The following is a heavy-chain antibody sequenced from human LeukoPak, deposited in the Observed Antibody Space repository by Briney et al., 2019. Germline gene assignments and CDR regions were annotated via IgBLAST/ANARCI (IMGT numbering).Heavy chain of an antibody. D-gene: IGHD6-13*01. CDR3: ARERGYGSSDAFDI. CDR1: GYTFTSYD. V-gene: IGHV1-8*01. Sequence: ASVKVSCKASGYTFTSYDINWVRQATGQGLEWMGWMNPNSGNTGYAQKFQGRVTMTRNTSISTAYMEPSSLRSEDTAVYYCARERGYGSSDAFDIWGQGTMVTVSS. CDR2: MNPNSGNT. J-gene: IGHJ3*02.